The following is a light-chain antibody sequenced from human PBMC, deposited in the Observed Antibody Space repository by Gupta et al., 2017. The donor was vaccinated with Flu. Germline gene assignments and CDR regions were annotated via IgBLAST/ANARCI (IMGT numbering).Light chain of an antibody. CDR3: SAWDSSRSARV. CDR2: RNN. V-gene: IGLV10-54*01. Sequence: QAGLTQPPSVSRGLGQTATITFTGNSTNVGNQGAAWLQQHQAHPPKLLSYRNNNRPSGISERFSASRSGSTASLTITGLQPEDEADYYCSAWDSSRSARVFGGGTKLTVL. J-gene: IGLJ3*02. CDR1: STNVGNQG.